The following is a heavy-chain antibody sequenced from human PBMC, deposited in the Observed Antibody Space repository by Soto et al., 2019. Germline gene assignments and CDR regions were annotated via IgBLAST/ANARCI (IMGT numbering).Heavy chain of an antibody. J-gene: IGHJ4*02. V-gene: IGHV3-30*03. CDR1: GFTFSSYA. D-gene: IGHD6-6*01. Sequence: GGSLRLSCAASGFTFSSYAMHWARQAPGKGLEWVTVISIRGGDEYYAESVRGRFTISRDDSKNTLYLQMDSLRVEDTAVYYCARGTIVARQHLDYWGQGPLVTVAS. CDR2: ISIRGGDE. CDR3: ARGTIVARQHLDY.